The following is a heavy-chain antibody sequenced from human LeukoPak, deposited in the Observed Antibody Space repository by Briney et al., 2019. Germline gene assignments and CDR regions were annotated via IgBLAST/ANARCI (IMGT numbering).Heavy chain of an antibody. D-gene: IGHD2-15*01. CDR1: GFTFSSYA. CDR2: ISSNGGST. V-gene: IGHV3-64*01. J-gene: IGHJ6*02. CDR3: ARRYDCSGGSCYLEPYYYYGMDV. Sequence: GGSLRLSCAASGFTFSSYAMHWVRQAPGKGLEYVSAISSNGGSTYYANSVKGRFTISRDNPKNALYLQMGSLRAEDMAVYYCARRYDCSGGSCYLEPYYYYGMDVWGQGTTVTVSS.